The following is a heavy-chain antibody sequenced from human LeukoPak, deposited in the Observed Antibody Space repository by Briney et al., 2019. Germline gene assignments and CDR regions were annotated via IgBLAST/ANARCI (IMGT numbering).Heavy chain of an antibody. J-gene: IGHJ5*02. CDR2: IYYSGST. CDR1: GGSISGYY. Sequence: SETLSLTCTVSGGSISGYYWSWIRQPPGKGLEWIGYIYYSGSTSYNPSLKSRVTISVDTSKTQFSLKLSSVTAADTAVYYCARDLSSSDYFGWFDPWGQGTLVTVSS. CDR3: ARDLSSSDYFGWFDP. V-gene: IGHV4-59*01. D-gene: IGHD3-22*01.